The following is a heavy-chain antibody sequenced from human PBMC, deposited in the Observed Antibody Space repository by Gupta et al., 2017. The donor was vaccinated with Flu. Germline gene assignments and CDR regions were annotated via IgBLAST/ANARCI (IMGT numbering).Heavy chain of an antibody. D-gene: IGHD3-16*01. J-gene: IGHJ4*02. CDR2: ITPNSGDT. Sequence: VRQAHGQGLEWMGRITPNSGDTNYAQKFQGRVTMTRDTSISTVYMELNRLRSDDTAVYYCARVQGCDSPTCYTGGADYWGQGTLVTVSS. CDR3: ARVQGCDSPTCYTGGADY. V-gene: IGHV1-2*06.